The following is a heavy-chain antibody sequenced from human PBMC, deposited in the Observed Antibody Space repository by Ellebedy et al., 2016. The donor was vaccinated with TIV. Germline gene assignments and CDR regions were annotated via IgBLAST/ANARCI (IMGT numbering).Heavy chain of an antibody. CDR1: GGSISSSNW. Sequence: MPGGSLRLSCAVSGGSISSSNWWSWVRQPPGKGLEWIGEIYHSGTTHYNPSLKSRVSMSVDMSKNQFSLNLNSVTAADTAVYYCARESYYDILTGYGDHAFDFWGQGTMVTVSS. J-gene: IGHJ3*01. D-gene: IGHD3-9*01. CDR2: IYHSGTT. CDR3: ARESYYDILTGYGDHAFDF. V-gene: IGHV4-4*02.